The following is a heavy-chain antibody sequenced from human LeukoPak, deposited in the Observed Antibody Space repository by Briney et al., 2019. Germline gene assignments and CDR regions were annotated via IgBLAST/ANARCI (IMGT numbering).Heavy chain of an antibody. V-gene: IGHV3-7*01. CDR3: ARGYNFAFDI. CDR2: IQQDGSER. CDR1: RFTFSNYW. Sequence: PGGSLRLSCAASRFTFSNYWMSWVRQAPGKGLEWVANIQQDGSERYYMDSVKGRFTISRDNAKNSLYLQMNSLRVEDTAVYYCARGYNFAFDIWGQGTMVTVFS. J-gene: IGHJ3*02. D-gene: IGHD5-24*01.